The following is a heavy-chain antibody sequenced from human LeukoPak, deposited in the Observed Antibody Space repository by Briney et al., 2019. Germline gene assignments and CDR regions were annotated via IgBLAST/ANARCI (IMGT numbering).Heavy chain of an antibody. Sequence: GGSLRLSCAASGFTLSSYEMNWVRQAPGKGLEWVSYISSSGSTIYYADSVKGRFTISRDNAKNSLYLQMNSLRAEDMALYYCAKDTRPDYYDSSGYIDYWGQGTLVTVSS. V-gene: IGHV3-48*03. J-gene: IGHJ4*02. CDR1: GFTLSSYE. D-gene: IGHD3-22*01. CDR2: ISSSGSTI. CDR3: AKDTRPDYYDSSGYIDY.